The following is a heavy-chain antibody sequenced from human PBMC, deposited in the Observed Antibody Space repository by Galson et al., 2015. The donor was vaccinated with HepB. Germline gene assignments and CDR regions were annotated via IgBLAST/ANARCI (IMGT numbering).Heavy chain of an antibody. J-gene: IGHJ4*02. CDR2: IGGNGGNR. CDR1: GFSFVNSG. Sequence: SLRLSCAASGFSFVNSGMGWVRQAPGKGLEWVSVIGGNGGNRHYADSVKGRFTISRDNSKDTLFLQMNSLRAEDAAVYYCVANQYAPGNYFFFHFWGQGTLVTVSS. V-gene: IGHV3-23*01. D-gene: IGHD3-10*01. CDR3: VANQYAPGNYFFFHF.